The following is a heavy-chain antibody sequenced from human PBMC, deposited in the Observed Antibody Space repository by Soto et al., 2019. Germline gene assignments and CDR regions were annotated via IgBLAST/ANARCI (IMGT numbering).Heavy chain of an antibody. CDR1: GFTVSSNY. CDR2: LYSGAGT. CDR3: ARECGGDCSNAFDL. J-gene: IGHJ3*01. D-gene: IGHD2-21*01. Sequence: VQLVESGGGLVQPGGSLRLSCAASGFTVSSNYMNWVRQAPGKGLEWLSVLYSGAGTYYADSAKDRFTISRDNSKNTLYLQLNSLRADDTAIYYCARECGGDCSNAFDLWGQGTMVTVSP. V-gene: IGHV3-66*01.